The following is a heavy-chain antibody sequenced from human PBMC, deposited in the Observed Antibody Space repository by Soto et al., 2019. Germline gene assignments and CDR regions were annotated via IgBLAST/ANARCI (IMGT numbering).Heavy chain of an antibody. V-gene: IGHV4-34*01. CDR3: ARGSGPEYGDYPENYFDY. Sequence: QVQLQQWGAGLLKPSETLSLTCAVYGGSFSGYYWSWIRQPPGKGLEWIGEINHSGSTNYNPSLKSRVTISVDTSKNQFSLKLSSVTAADTAVYYCARGSGPEYGDYPENYFDYWGQGTLVTVSS. CDR1: GGSFSGYY. J-gene: IGHJ4*02. CDR2: INHSGST. D-gene: IGHD4-17*01.